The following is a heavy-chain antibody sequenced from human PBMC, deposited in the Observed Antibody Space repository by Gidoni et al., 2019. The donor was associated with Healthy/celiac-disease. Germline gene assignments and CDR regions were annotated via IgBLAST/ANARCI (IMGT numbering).Heavy chain of an antibody. D-gene: IGHD3-3*01. CDR2: IYPGDSDT. J-gene: IGHJ4*02. CDR1: GYSFTSYW. CDR3: ARFGYYDFWSGYSPDY. Sequence: EVQLVQSGAAVKKPGESLKISCKGSGYSFTSYWIGWVRQMPGKGLEWMGIIYPGDSDTRYSPSFQGQVTISADKSISTAYLQWSSLKASDTAMYYCARFGYYDFWSGYSPDYWGQGTLVTVSS. V-gene: IGHV5-51*01.